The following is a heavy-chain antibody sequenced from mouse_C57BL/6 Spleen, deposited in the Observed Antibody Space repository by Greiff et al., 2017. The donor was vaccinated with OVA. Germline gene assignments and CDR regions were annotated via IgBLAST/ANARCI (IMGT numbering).Heavy chain of an antibody. V-gene: IGHV1-22*01. Sequence: EVQLQQSGPELVKPGASVKMSCKASGYTFTDYNMHWVKQSHGKSLEWIGYINPNNGGNSYNQKFKGKATLTVNKSSSTAYMELRSLTSEDSGVYYCAREEVELSYWGQGTTLTVSS. CDR2: INPNNGGN. CDR3: AREEVELSY. J-gene: IGHJ2*01. CDR1: GYTFTDYN. D-gene: IGHD1-1*02.